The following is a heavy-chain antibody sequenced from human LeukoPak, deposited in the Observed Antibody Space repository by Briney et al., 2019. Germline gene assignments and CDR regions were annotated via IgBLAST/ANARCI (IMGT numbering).Heavy chain of an antibody. V-gene: IGHV4-59*08. Sequence: SETLSLTRTVSGGSISSYYWSWIRQPPGKGLEWIGYIYYSGSTNYSPSLKSRVTISVDTSKNQFSLKLSSVTAADTAVYYCAREDSGSWEHAFDIWGQGTMVTVSS. CDR2: IYYSGST. J-gene: IGHJ3*02. CDR3: AREDSGSWEHAFDI. CDR1: GGSISSYY. D-gene: IGHD6-13*01.